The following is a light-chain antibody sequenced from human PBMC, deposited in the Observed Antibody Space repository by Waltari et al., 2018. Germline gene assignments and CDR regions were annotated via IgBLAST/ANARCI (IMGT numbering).Light chain of an antibody. J-gene: IGKJ5*01. V-gene: IGKV1-5*03. Sequence: DIQMPQSPSTLSASLGDSVTITCRASQSISTWLAWYQQRPGKAPKVLIYKASNLESGVPSRFSGSGSGTEFTLTISSLQPDDFATYYCQQYSDYSITFGQGTRLEIK. CDR2: KAS. CDR1: QSISTW. CDR3: QQYSDYSIT.